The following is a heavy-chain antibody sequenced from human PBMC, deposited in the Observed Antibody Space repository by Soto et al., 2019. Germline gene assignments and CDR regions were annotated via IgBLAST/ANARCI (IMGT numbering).Heavy chain of an antibody. CDR3: ARARIAVAGYDY. CDR1: GFTFSSYW. CDR2: INSGGSST. Sequence: GSLRLSCAASGFTFSSYWMHWVRQAPGKGLVWVSRINSGGSSTSYADSVKGRFTISRDNAKNTLYLQMNSLRAEDTAVYYCARARIAVAGYDYWGQGTLVTVSS. J-gene: IGHJ4*02. V-gene: IGHV3-74*01. D-gene: IGHD6-19*01.